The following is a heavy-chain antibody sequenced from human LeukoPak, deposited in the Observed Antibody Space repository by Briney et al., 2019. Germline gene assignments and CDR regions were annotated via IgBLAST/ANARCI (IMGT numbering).Heavy chain of an antibody. J-gene: IGHJ4*02. D-gene: IGHD6-13*01. CDR3: ARGIESSRSVAIDL. Sequence: SGRSLRLSCAAPEFTFSSHWMYWVRQAPGKGLVWVARLSGDGGTTRHADSVKGRFTISRDNAKNTLYLQMNSLRVEDTAPYYCARGIESSRSVAIDLWGQGTLVAVSS. V-gene: IGHV3-74*01. CDR2: LSGDGGTT. CDR1: EFTFSSHW.